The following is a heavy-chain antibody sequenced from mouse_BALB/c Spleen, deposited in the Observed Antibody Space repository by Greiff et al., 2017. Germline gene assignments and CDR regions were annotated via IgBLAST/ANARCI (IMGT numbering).Heavy chain of an antibody. D-gene: IGHD1-1*01. CDR2: IDPFNGGT. CDR1: GYSFTSYY. J-gene: IGHJ4*01. Sequence: VQLQQSGPELMKPGASVKISCKASGYSFTSYYMHWVKQSHGKSLEWIGYIDPFNGGTSYNQKFKGKATLTVDKSSSTAYMHLSSLTSEDSAVYYCAMGYYGSSYVDYYAMDYWGQGTSVTVSS. V-gene: IGHV1S135*01. CDR3: AMGYYGSSYVDYYAMDY.